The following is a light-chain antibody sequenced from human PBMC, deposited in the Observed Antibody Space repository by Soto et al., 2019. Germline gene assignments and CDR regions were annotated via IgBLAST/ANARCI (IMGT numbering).Light chain of an antibody. Sequence: EIVLTQSPDTLSLSPGERVTLSCRASQSVTNSYLAWYQQKPGQGPRLLIHGASSSATGTPDRFSGSVSGTDFTLTISRLEPEDFAVYYCQQYGATPGTFGQGTKLDIK. J-gene: IGKJ1*01. CDR3: QQYGATPGT. CDR2: GAS. V-gene: IGKV3-20*01. CDR1: QSVTNSY.